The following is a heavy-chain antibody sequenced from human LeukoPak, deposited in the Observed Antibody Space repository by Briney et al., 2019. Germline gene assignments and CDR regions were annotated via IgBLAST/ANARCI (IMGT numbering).Heavy chain of an antibody. CDR2: INHSGST. Sequence: SETLSLTCAVYGRSFSGYYWSWIRQPPGKGLEWIGEINHSGSTNYNPSLKSRVTISVDTSKNQFSLKLSSVTAADTAVYYCASRIYYGSGSFNNWFDPWGQGTLVTVSS. J-gene: IGHJ5*02. D-gene: IGHD3-10*01. V-gene: IGHV4-34*01. CDR3: ASRIYYGSGSFNNWFDP. CDR1: GRSFSGYY.